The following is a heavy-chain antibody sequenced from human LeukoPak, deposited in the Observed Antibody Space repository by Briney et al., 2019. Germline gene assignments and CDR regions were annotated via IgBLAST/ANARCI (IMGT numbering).Heavy chain of an antibody. V-gene: IGHV3-43*02. CDR3: AKEEYSHTTNYFDN. CDR1: GFIFDDYA. CDR2: ISGDGGST. D-gene: IGHD2-8*01. J-gene: IGHJ4*02. Sequence: GGSLRLSCAASGFIFDDYAMHWVRQAPGKGLESVSLISGDGGSTFYADSVRGRFTISRDNSKNSLSLQMNSLTTEDTALYYCAKEEYSHTTNYFDNWGQGILVTVSS.